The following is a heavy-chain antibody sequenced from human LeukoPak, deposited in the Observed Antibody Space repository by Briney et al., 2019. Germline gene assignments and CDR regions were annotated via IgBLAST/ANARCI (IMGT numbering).Heavy chain of an antibody. CDR3: TRGSIAYYYMDV. J-gene: IGHJ6*03. CDR2: IYYSGST. Sequence: SQTLSLTCTVSGASISSGSYYWNWIRQPPGKGLEWIGSIYYSGSTYYNPSLKSRVTISVDTSKNQFSLKLSSVTAADTAVYYCTRGSIAYYYMDVWGKGTTVTISS. D-gene: IGHD3-22*01. V-gene: IGHV4-39*07. CDR1: GASISSGSYY.